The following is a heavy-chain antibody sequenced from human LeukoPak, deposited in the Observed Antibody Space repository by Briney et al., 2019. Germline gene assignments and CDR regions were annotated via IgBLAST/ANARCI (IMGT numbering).Heavy chain of an antibody. CDR3: ARHEYSGSYYGLSWFDP. CDR1: GGSISSSGYY. V-gene: IGHV4-39*01. D-gene: IGHD1-26*01. Sequence: KPSETLSLTCTVSGGSISSSGYYWGWIRQPPVKGLEWIASIYYSGSTYYNPSLKSRVTISVDTSKNQLSLKLSSLTAADTAVYYCARHEYSGSYYGLSWFDPWGQGTLVTVSS. J-gene: IGHJ5*02. CDR2: IYYSGST.